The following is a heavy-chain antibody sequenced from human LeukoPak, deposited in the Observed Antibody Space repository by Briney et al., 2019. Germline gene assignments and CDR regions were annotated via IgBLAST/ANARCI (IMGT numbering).Heavy chain of an antibody. CDR1: GFIFSSYS. CDR2: ITSSSDTI. CDR3: ARWPGEGEAFDI. Sequence: YPGGSLRLSCAASGFIFSSYSMNWVRQAPGKGLEWLSYITSSSDTIYAGSLKGRFTISRDNAKNSLYLQMNSLRDDDTAVYYCARWPGEGEAFDIWGQGTMVTVSS. J-gene: IGHJ3*02. D-gene: IGHD3-10*01. V-gene: IGHV3-48*02.